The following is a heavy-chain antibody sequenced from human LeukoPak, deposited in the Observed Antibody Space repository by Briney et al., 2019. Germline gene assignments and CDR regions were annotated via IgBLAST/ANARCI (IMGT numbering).Heavy chain of an antibody. D-gene: IGHD2-2*01. J-gene: IGHJ4*02. V-gene: IGHV3-30*18. CDR2: ISYDGSNK. CDR1: GFTFSSYG. CDR3: ANEGYQLPGGY. Sequence: KPGGSLRLSCAASGFTFSSYGMHWVRQAPGKGLEWVAVISYDGSNKYYAGSVKGRFTISRDNSKNTLYLQMNSLGAEDTAVYYCANEGYQLPGGYWGQGTLVTVSS.